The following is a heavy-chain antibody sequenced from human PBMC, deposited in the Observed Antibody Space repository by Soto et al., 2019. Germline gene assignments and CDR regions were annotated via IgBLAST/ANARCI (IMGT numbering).Heavy chain of an antibody. CDR2: ISWDDDK. D-gene: IGHD4-17*01. J-gene: IGHJ4*02. Sequence: QITLKESGPTLVKPTQTLTLTCTFSGFSLSTSAVGVGWIRQPPGKALEWLALISWDDDKRYSPSLKSRLTHTNDTSKRQVVLTWTDMEPVDTATYYCAHGPDYGGGGGHFDYWGQGTLVTVYS. CDR1: GFSLSTSAVG. V-gene: IGHV2-5*02. CDR3: AHGPDYGGGGGHFDY.